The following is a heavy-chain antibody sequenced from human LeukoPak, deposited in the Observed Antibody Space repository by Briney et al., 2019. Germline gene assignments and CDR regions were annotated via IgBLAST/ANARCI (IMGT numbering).Heavy chain of an antibody. Sequence: SETLSLTCAVSTVSFSSHYWTWIRQPPGKGLEWIGYISYIGSTNYNPSLKSRVTISIDTSKNQFSLKLTSVTAADTAVYYCARDLVTVTKGFDIWGQGTMVSVSS. CDR1: TVSFSSHY. J-gene: IGHJ3*02. V-gene: IGHV4-59*11. CDR3: ARDLVTVTKGFDI. D-gene: IGHD4-17*01. CDR2: ISYIGST.